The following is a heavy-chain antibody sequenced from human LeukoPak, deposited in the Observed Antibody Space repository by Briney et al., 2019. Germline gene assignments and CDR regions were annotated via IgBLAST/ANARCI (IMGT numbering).Heavy chain of an antibody. CDR2: INPNSGGT. CDR3: ASSLLTRNWFVP. D-gene: IGHD1-26*01. V-gene: IGHV1-2*02. CDR1: GYTCTGYY. Sequence: ASVKVSCTASGYTCTGYYMLWVRQAPGQGLEWMGWINPNSGGTNYAQKFQGRVTMTRDTSISTAYMELSRLRSDDTAVYYCASSLLTRNWFVPWGQGTLVTVSS. J-gene: IGHJ5*02.